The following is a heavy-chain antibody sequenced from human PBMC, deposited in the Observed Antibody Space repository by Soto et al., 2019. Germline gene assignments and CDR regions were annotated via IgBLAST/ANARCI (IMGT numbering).Heavy chain of an antibody. D-gene: IGHD3-22*01. CDR1: GDSVSSNSAA. V-gene: IGHV6-1*01. CDR2: TYYRSKWYN. Sequence: SQTLSLTCAISGDSVSSNSAAWNWIRQSPSRGLEWLGRTYYRSKWYNDYAVSVKSRITINPDTSKNQFSLQLNSVTPEDTAVYYCARGSHFYYDSSGYMTDLDYWGQGTLVTVSS. CDR3: ARGSHFYYDSSGYMTDLDY. J-gene: IGHJ4*02.